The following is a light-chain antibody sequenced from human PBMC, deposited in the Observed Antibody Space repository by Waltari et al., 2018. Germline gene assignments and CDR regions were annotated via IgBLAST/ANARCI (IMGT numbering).Light chain of an antibody. CDR1: SNNIGSYNY. V-gene: IGLV2-11*01. CDR3: CSYAGSHTYV. CDR2: DVT. Sequence: QSALTQPRSVSGSPGQSVTISCTGTSNNIGSYNYVSWYQQYPGKAPKLMIYDVTKRPSGVPHRCSASKSSNTASLTISGLQAEDEADYYCCSYAGSHTYVFGTATKVTVL. J-gene: IGLJ1*01.